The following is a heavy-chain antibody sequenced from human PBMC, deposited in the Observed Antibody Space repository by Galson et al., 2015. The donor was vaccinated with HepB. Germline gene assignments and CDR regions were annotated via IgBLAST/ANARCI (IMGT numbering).Heavy chain of an antibody. J-gene: IGHJ3*01. V-gene: IGHV6-1*01. Sequence: CAISGDSVSSNRAAWTWIRQSPSRGLEWLGRTYYRSKWYFDYVVSVKSRIIVNPDTSKNQFSLQLNSVTPEDTAVYYCARDQRLGELRLKSDAFDVWGQGTVVTVSS. D-gene: IGHD3-16*01. CDR1: GDSVSSNRAA. CDR3: ARDQRLGELRLKSDAFDV. CDR2: TYYRSKWYF.